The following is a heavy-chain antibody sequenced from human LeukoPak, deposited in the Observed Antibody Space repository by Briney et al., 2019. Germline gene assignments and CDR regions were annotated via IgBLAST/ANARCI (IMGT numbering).Heavy chain of an antibody. V-gene: IGHV3-33*01. CDR3: ARGEGSGYPEGFDP. J-gene: IGHJ5*02. CDR1: GFTFSSYG. CDR2: IWYDGSDK. D-gene: IGHD3-22*01. Sequence: GEALRLSFAASGFTFSSYGMHWVRPAPGKGLEWVAVIWYDGSDKYYAGSVKGRFTISRDNSKNTLYLQMNRLRAEDTAVYYCARGEGSGYPEGFDPWGQGTLVT.